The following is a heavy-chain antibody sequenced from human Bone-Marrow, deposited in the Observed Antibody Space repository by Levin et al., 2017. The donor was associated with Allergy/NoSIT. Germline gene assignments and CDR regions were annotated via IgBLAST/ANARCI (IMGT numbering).Heavy chain of an antibody. CDR1: GFIFSSSD. Sequence: LSLTCAASGFIFSSSDMHWVRQATGKGLEWVSAIDTAGDTYYPGSIKGRFTISRENAKNSLYLQMNSLRAGDTAVYYCARAGHSSGWGGTHYYGLDVWGQGTTVTVSS. J-gene: IGHJ6*02. CDR2: IDTAGDT. V-gene: IGHV3-13*01. D-gene: IGHD6-19*01. CDR3: ARAGHSSGWGGTHYYGLDV.